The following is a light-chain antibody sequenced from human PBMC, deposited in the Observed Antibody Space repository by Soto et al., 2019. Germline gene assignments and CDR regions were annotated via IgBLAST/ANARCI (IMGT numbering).Light chain of an antibody. CDR3: SSYTSSSTPHVV. CDR2: EVN. J-gene: IGLJ2*01. Sequence: QSALTQPPSASGSPGQSVTISCTGASSDVGGYDSVSWYQQHPGKAPKLMIYEVNKRPSGVSNRFSGSKSGNTASLTISGLQAEDEADYYCSSYTSSSTPHVVFGGGTKVTVL. V-gene: IGLV2-14*01. CDR1: SSDVGGYDS.